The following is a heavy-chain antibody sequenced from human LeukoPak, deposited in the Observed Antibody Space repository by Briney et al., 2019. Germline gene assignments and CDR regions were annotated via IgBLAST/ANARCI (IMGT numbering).Heavy chain of an antibody. CDR3: ARAGIAVAGQQGFDP. V-gene: IGHV1-8*03. J-gene: IGHJ5*02. CDR1: GYTFTSYD. D-gene: IGHD6-19*01. CDR2: MNPNSGNT. Sequence: ASVKVSCKASGYTFTSYDINWVRQATGQGLEWMGWMNPNSGNTGYAQKFQGRVTITRNTSTSTAYMELRSLRSDDTAVYYCARAGIAVAGQQGFDPWGQGTLVTVSS.